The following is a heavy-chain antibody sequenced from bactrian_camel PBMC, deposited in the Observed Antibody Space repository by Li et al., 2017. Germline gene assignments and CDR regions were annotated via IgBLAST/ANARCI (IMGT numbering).Heavy chain of an antibody. CDR3: AANLGACTVVARNADY. J-gene: IGHJ4*01. CDR1: GIPSTYSFGGYC. V-gene: IGHV3S55*01. D-gene: IGHD6*01. CDR2: IDSDGYP. Sequence: HVQLVESGGGSVQAGGSLRLSYAASGIPSTYSFGGYCVGWFRQVPGKEREGVAVIDSDGYPQYNYFVSGRFTISRDNSEDSLYLQMNSLKLEDTATYFCAANLGACTVVARNADYWGQGTQVTVS.